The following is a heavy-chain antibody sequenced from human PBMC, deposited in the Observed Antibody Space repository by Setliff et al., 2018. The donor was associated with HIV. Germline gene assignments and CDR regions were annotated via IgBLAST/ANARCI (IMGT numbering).Heavy chain of an antibody. Sequence: PSETLSLTCTVSGDSISSGGYYWSWIRQHPGKGLEWIGYSHYSGSSYYNPSLRSRVTISVDTSKSQFSLKLSSVTAADTAVYYCARAGGYSSPLGYWGQGTLVTVSS. CDR1: GDSISSGGYY. J-gene: IGHJ4*02. CDR2: SHYSGSS. CDR3: ARAGGYSSPLGY. V-gene: IGHV4-31*03. D-gene: IGHD6-13*01.